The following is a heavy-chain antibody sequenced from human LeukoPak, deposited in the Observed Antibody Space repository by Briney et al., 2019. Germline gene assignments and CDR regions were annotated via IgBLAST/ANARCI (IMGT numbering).Heavy chain of an antibody. V-gene: IGHV1-46*01. CDR3: ARDYLYGSGSYYMHLDY. J-gene: IGHJ4*02. CDR2: INPSGGST. Sequence: ASVKVSCKSSGYTFTSYYIHWVRQAPGQGLEWMGVINPSGGSTIYAQKFQGRVTMTRDTSTSTVFMELSSLRSEDTAVYCCARDYLYGSGSYYMHLDYWGQGTLVTVSS. D-gene: IGHD3-10*01. CDR1: GYTFTSYY.